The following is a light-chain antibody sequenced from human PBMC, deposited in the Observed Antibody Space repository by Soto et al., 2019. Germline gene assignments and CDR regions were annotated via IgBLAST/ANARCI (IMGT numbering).Light chain of an antibody. CDR3: QQLNSYPIT. CDR1: HDIGEF. CDR2: DTS. Sequence: DIQMPQSPSSLSASVGDRVTITCQASHDIGEFLNWYQQKPGTATKLMIDDTSNLEAGVPSRFSGSGSGTEFTLTISSLQPEDFATYYCQQLNSYPITFGQGTRLEIK. V-gene: IGKV1-33*01. J-gene: IGKJ5*01.